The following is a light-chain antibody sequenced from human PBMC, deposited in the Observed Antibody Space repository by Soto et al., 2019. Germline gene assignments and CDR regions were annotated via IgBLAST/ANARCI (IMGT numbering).Light chain of an antibody. CDR2: AAS. CDR1: QIISTY. V-gene: IGKV1-39*01. Sequence: DIQMTQSPSSLSASVGGRVTITCRASQIISTYLNWYQQRAGLAPRLLIYAASSLQSGVPSRFSGSGSGTDFTLTISSLQPEDFATYYCQQRYSTPISFGQGTRLEIK. J-gene: IGKJ5*01. CDR3: QQRYSTPIS.